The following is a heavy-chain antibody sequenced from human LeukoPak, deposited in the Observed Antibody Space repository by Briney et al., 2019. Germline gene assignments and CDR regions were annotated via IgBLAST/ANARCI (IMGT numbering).Heavy chain of an antibody. J-gene: IGHJ5*02. CDR3: AKDRAVVVPAAGNWFDP. V-gene: IGHV3-23*01. Sequence: PGGSLRLSCAASGFTFSSYAMSWVRQAPGKGLEWVSAISGSGGSTYYADSVKGRFTISRDNSKNTLYLQMNSLRAEDTAVYYCAKDRAVVVPAAGNWFDPWGQGTLVTVSS. D-gene: IGHD2-2*01. CDR2: ISGSGGST. CDR1: GFTFSSYA.